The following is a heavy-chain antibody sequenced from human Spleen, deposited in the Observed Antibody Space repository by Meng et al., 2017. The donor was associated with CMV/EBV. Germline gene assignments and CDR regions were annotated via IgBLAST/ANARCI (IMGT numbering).Heavy chain of an antibody. V-gene: IGHV4-30-4*08. CDR2: IYYSGST. CDR3: ARTPAYCGGDCYSGGWFDP. Sequence: IRGGEYDWSWIRQPPVEGLEWIGYIYYSGSTYYNPSLKSRVTISVDTSKNQFSLKLSSVTAADTAVYYCARTPAYCGGDCYSGGWFDPWGQGTLVTVSS. CDR1: IRGGEYD. D-gene: IGHD2-21*01. J-gene: IGHJ5*02.